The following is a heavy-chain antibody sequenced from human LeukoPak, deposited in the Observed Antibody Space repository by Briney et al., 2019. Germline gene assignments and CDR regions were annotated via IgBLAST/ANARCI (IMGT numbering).Heavy chain of an antibody. CDR3: ARGGIAAAS. Sequence: SETLSLTCTLSGGSITSDYWSWIRQSPGKGLEWIGSIYYSGSTYYNPSLKSRVTISVDTSKNQFSLKLSSVTAADTAVYYCARGGIAAASWGQGTLVTVSS. CDR2: IYYSGST. D-gene: IGHD6-13*01. CDR1: GGSITSDY. J-gene: IGHJ4*02. V-gene: IGHV4-59*12.